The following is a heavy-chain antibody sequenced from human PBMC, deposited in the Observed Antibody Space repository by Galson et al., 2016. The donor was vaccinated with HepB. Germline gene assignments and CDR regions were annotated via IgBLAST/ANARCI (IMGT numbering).Heavy chain of an antibody. CDR1: GGSIRSGGYS. V-gene: IGHV4-30-2*01. J-gene: IGHJ6*02. CDR3: ARGGQVTMVQGVVISFGMDV. Sequence: SLTCIVSGGSIRSGGYSWSWIRRPPGKGLEWIGNIYHSGSTYYNPSLKSRVTFSVDRSRNQFSLKLRSVTAADTAVYYCARGGQVTMVQGVVISFGMDVWGQGTTVTVS. D-gene: IGHD3-10*01. CDR2: IYHSGST.